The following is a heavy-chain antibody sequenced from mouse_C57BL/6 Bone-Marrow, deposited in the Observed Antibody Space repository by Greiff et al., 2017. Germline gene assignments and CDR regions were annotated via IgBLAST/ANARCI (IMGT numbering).Heavy chain of an antibody. V-gene: IGHV1-55*01. CDR3: ARIDGYLYYFDY. Sequence: QVQLQQPGAELVQPGASVKMSCKASGYTFTSYWITWVKQRPGQGLEWIGDIYPGSGSTNYNEKFKSKATLTVDTSSSTAYMQLSSLTSEDSAVYYCARIDGYLYYFDYWGQGTTLTVSS. D-gene: IGHD2-3*01. J-gene: IGHJ2*01. CDR2: IYPGSGST. CDR1: GYTFTSYW.